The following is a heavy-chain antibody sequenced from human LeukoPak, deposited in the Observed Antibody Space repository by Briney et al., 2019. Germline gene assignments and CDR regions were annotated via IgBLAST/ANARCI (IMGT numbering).Heavy chain of an antibody. CDR1: GYTFTAHD. Sequence: ASVKVSCKASGYTFTAHDMHWVRQVPGQGLEWMGRIDPNSGGTTYAQKFQGRVSMTRDTSITTGYMELSGLRSDDTAVYYCARGVTTYAHCGGDCREYFQHWGQGTLVTVSS. CDR2: IDPNSGGT. D-gene: IGHD2-21*01. CDR3: ARGVTTYAHCGGDCREYFQH. V-gene: IGHV1-2*06. J-gene: IGHJ1*01.